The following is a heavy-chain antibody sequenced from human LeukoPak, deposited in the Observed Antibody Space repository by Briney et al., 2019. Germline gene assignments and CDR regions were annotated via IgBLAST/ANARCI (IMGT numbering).Heavy chain of an antibody. CDR1: GFTFSSYE. V-gene: IGHV3-48*03. J-gene: IGHJ6*02. Sequence: SGGSLRLSCAASGFTFSSYEMNWVRQAPGKGLEWVSYISSSGSTIYYADSVKGRFTISRDNAKNSLYLQMNSLRAEDTAVYYCARAEPYYEFWSGYYTNYYYYYGMDVWGQGTTVTVSS. D-gene: IGHD3-3*01. CDR2: ISSSGSTI. CDR3: ARAEPYYEFWSGYYTNYYYYYGMDV.